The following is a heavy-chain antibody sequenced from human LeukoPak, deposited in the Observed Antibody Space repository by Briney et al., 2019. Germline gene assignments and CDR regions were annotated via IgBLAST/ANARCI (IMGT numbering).Heavy chain of an antibody. D-gene: IGHD2-2*01. CDR2: IYSGGST. CDR3: ATERPVY. Sequence: GGSLRLSCTASEFNATRNYITWVRQAPGKGLEWLSVIYSGGSTYYADSVKGRFIISRDNSKNTLYLQMNSLRVEDTAVYYCATERPVYWGQGTLVTVSS. CDR1: EFNATRNY. V-gene: IGHV3-66*01. J-gene: IGHJ4*02.